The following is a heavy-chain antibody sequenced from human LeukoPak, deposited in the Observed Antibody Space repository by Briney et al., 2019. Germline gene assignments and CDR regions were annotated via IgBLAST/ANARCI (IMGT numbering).Heavy chain of an antibody. CDR1: GYTFTSYG. Sequence: ASVKVSCKASGYTFTSYGISWVRQAPGRGLEWMGWISAYNGNTNYAQKLQGRITMTTDTSTSTAYMELRSLRSDDTAVYYCARDEERGSVETLDYFDYWGQGTLVTVSS. J-gene: IGHJ4*02. CDR3: ARDEERGSVETLDYFDY. V-gene: IGHV1-18*01. CDR2: ISAYNGNT. D-gene: IGHD2-15*01.